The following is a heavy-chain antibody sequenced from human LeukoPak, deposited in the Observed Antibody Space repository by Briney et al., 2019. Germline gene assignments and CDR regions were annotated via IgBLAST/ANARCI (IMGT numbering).Heavy chain of an antibody. D-gene: IGHD6-19*01. J-gene: IGHJ4*02. Sequence: SETLSLTCTVSGVSISHYYWTWIRQPAGGGLEWIGRIDTSGSTNYNPSLKSRVTMSSDTSNNQFSLNLMPVDAADTAAYYCARGQWQIDYWGQGILVTVSP. CDR3: ARGQWQIDY. CDR1: GVSISHYY. V-gene: IGHV4-4*07. CDR2: IDTSGST.